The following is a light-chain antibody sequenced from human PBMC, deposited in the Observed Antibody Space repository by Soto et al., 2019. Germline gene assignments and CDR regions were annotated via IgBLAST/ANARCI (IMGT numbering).Light chain of an antibody. CDR2: DVS. Sequence: QSALTQPASVSGSPGQSITISCTGTSSDVGAYNLVSWYQQHPGRAPKLFIFDVSDRPSGVSNRFSSSKSGNTASLTISGLQAEDEAFYYCSSYTNTSTLVFGGGTKLTVL. CDR3: SSYTNTSTLV. J-gene: IGLJ3*02. CDR1: SSDVGAYNL. V-gene: IGLV2-14*02.